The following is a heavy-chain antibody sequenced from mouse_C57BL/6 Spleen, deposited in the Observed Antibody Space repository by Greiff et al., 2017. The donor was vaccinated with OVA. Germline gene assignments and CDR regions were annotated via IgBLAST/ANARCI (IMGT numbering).Heavy chain of an antibody. CDR3: ARTPFYYGSSYWYFDV. CDR2: IYPGSGST. V-gene: IGHV1-55*01. CDR1: GYTFTSYW. J-gene: IGHJ1*03. Sequence: QVQLQHPGAELVKPGASVKMSCKASGYTFTSYWITWVKQRPGQGLEWIGDIYPGSGSTNYNEKFKSKATLTVDTSSSTAYMQLSSLTSEDSAVYYCARTPFYYGSSYWYFDVWGTGTTVTVSS. D-gene: IGHD1-1*01.